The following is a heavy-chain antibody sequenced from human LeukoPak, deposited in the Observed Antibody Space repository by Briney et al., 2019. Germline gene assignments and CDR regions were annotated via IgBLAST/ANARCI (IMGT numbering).Heavy chain of an antibody. CDR3: ARGRVEGGYSYGHPYYFDY. CDR2: MNPNSGNT. Sequence: ASVKVSCKASGYTFTSYDINWVRQATGQGLEWMGWMNPNSGNTGYAQKFQGRVTMTRNTSISTAYMELSSLRSEDTAVYYCARGRVEGGYSYGHPYYFDYWGQGTLVTVSS. V-gene: IGHV1-8*01. D-gene: IGHD5-18*01. CDR1: GYTFTSYD. J-gene: IGHJ4*02.